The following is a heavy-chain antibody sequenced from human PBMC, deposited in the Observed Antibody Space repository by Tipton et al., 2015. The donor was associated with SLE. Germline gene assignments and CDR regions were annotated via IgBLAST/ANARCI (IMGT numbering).Heavy chain of an antibody. CDR2: IYYSGST. J-gene: IGHJ2*01. CDR1: GGSISSYY. D-gene: IGHD6-19*01. CDR3: ARERPGDSSGWYFDL. V-gene: IGHV4-59*12. Sequence: TLSLTCTVSGGSISSYYWSWIRQPPGKGLECIGYIYYSGSTNYNPSLKSRVTLSVDTSKNQFSLKLSSVTAADTAVYYCARERPGDSSGWYFDLWGRGTLVTVSS.